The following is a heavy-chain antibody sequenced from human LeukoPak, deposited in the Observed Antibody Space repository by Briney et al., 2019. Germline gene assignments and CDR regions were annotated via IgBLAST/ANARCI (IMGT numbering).Heavy chain of an antibody. Sequence: GGSLRLSCAASGFTFSSYGMHWVRQAPGKGLVWVAVIWYDGSNKYYADSVKGRFTISRDNSKNTLYLQMNSLRAEDTAVYYCARDRRDGYNAFDYWGQGTLVTVSS. D-gene: IGHD5-24*01. V-gene: IGHV3-33*01. CDR1: GFTFSSYG. J-gene: IGHJ4*02. CDR2: IWYDGSNK. CDR3: ARDRRDGYNAFDY.